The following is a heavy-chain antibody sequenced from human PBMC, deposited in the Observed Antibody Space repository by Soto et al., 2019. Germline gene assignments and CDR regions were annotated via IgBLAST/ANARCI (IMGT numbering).Heavy chain of an antibody. J-gene: IGHJ4*02. CDR3: AKEGGTMVRGVINY. CDR2: ISWNSGST. V-gene: IGHV3-9*01. CDR1: GFTFDDYA. D-gene: IGHD3-10*01. Sequence: EVQLVESGGGLVQPGRSLRLSCAASGFTFDDYAMHWVRQAPGKGLEWVSGISWNSGSTYYADSVKGRFTISRDNSKNTLYLQMNSLRAEDTAVYYCAKEGGTMVRGVINYWGQGTLVTVSS.